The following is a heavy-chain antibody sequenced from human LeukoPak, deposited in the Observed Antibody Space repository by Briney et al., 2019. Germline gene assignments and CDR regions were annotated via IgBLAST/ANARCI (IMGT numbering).Heavy chain of an antibody. V-gene: IGHV4-61*02. J-gene: IGHJ3*02. Sequence: PSETLSLTCTVSGGSISSGSCYWSWIRQPAGKGLEWIGRIYTSGSTNYNPSLKSRVTISVDTSKNQFSLKLSSVTAADTAVYYCARDSGIAAHDAFDIWGQGTMVTVSS. D-gene: IGHD6-6*01. CDR1: GGSISSGSCY. CDR2: IYTSGST. CDR3: ARDSGIAAHDAFDI.